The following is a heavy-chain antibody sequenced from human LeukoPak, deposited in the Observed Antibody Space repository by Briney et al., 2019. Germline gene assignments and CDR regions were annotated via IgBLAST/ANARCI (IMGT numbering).Heavy chain of an antibody. Sequence: SETLPLTCTVSGGSISSSSYYWGWIRQPPGKGLEWIGSIYYSGSTYYNPSLKSRVTISVDTSKNQFSLKLSSVTAADTAVYYCARRQDYGDDYFDYWGQGTLVTVSS. CDR3: ARRQDYGDDYFDY. D-gene: IGHD4-17*01. CDR1: GGSISSSSYY. V-gene: IGHV4-39*01. CDR2: IYYSGST. J-gene: IGHJ4*02.